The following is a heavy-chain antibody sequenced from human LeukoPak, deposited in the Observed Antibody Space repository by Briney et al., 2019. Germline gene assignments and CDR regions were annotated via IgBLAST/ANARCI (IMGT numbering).Heavy chain of an antibody. D-gene: IGHD5-24*01. CDR3: LRGGDVYNFDH. J-gene: IGHJ4*02. V-gene: IGHV3-74*01. CDR1: GFTFRSHW. Sequence: GGSLRLSCAASGFTFRSHWMHWVRQAPGKGLVWVSRIKGDESYTNHADSVKGRFTISRDNAKNTLYLQMTSLRAEDTAIYYCLRGGDVYNFDHWGQGTLVTVSS. CDR2: IKGDESYT.